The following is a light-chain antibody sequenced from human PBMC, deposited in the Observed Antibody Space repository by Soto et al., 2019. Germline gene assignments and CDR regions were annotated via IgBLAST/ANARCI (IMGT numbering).Light chain of an antibody. J-gene: IGLJ2*01. V-gene: IGLV9-49*01. CDR2: VGTGGIVG. Sequence: QLVLTQPPSASASLGASVTLTCTLSSGDSNYKVDWYQQRPGKRPRFVMRVGTGGIVGSKGDGIPDRFSVLGSGLNRYLTIKNIQEEDESDYHCGADHGSGSNFLFVVFGGGTQLTVL. CDR1: SGDSNYK. CDR3: GADHGSGSNFLFVV.